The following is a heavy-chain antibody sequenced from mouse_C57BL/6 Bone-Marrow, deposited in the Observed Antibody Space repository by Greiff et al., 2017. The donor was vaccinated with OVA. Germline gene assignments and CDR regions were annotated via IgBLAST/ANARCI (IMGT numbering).Heavy chain of an antibody. Sequence: EVKLMESGGDLVKPGGSLKLSCAASGFTFSSYGMSWVRQTPDKRLEWVATISSGGSYTYYPDSVKGRVTISRDNAKNTLYLQMSSLKSEDTAMYYCARHTGGFAYWGQGTLVTVSA. CDR2: ISSGGSYT. CDR1: GFTFSSYG. V-gene: IGHV5-6*01. D-gene: IGHD1-1*01. CDR3: ARHTGGFAY. J-gene: IGHJ3*01.